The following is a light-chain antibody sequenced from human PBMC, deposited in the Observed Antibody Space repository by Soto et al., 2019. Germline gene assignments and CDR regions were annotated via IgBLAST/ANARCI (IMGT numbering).Light chain of an antibody. CDR2: EVT. J-gene: IGLJ1*01. CDR1: SSDVGGYNH. Sequence: QSALTQPPSASGSRGQSVAISCTGTSSDVGGYNHVSWYQQHPGKAPKLMIYEVTKRPSGVPDRFSGSKSGNTASLTVSGLQAEDEADYYCSSYGGGNAFDVFGTGTKVTVL. CDR3: SSYGGGNAFDV. V-gene: IGLV2-8*01.